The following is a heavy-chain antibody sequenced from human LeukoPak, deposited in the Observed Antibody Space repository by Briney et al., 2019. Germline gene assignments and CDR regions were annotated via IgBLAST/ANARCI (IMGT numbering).Heavy chain of an antibody. J-gene: IGHJ5*01. Sequence: SETLSLTCTVSGGSISSYYWNWIRQPPGKGLEWIGYIYASGSTNYNPSLKSRVTISEDTSENQFSLKLSSVTAADTAVYYCARHSYGSGNYNNNWFDPWGQGTLVTVSS. CDR2: IYASGST. D-gene: IGHD3-10*01. CDR1: GGSISSYY. V-gene: IGHV4-4*09. CDR3: ARHSYGSGNYNNNWFDP.